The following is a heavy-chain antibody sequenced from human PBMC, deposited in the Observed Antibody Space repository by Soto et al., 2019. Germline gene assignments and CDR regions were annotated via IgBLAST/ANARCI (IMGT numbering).Heavy chain of an antibody. D-gene: IGHD3-9*01. J-gene: IGHJ3*02. CDR3: ARDRILVKDTVEYDAFDI. V-gene: IGHV1-2*04. Sequence: ASVKVSCKASGYTFTGYYMHWVRQAPGQGLEWMGWINPNSGGTNYAQKFQGWVTMTSDTSISTAYMELSRLRSDDTAVYYGARDRILVKDTVEYDAFDIWGQGTMVTVSS. CDR2: INPNSGGT. CDR1: GYTFTGYY.